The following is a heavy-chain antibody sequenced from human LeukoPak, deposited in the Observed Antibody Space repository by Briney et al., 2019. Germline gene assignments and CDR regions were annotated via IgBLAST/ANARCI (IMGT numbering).Heavy chain of an antibody. CDR3: ARADTVRLGELSHFDY. CDR2: ISVFNGNT. V-gene: IGHV1-18*01. CDR1: GYTISNYA. Sequence: ASVKVSCKASGYTISNYAFTWVRQAPGQGLEWMGWISVFNGNTKYAQKLQGRVTMTTDTSTSTAYMELRTLRSDDTAVYYCARADTVRLGELSHFDYWGQGTLVTVSS. J-gene: IGHJ4*02. D-gene: IGHD3-16*02.